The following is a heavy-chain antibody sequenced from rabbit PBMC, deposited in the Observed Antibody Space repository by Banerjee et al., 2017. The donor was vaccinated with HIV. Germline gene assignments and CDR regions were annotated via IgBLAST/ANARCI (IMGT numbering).Heavy chain of an antibody. CDR3: ARGVDGSGCYGL. CDR1: GFSFSNKYV. J-gene: IGHJ4*01. D-gene: IGHD1-1*01. V-gene: IGHV1S45*01. CDR2: INTNSGNA. Sequence: QEQLVESGGGLVQPGGTLTLTCKASGFSFSNKYVMCWVRQAPGKGLEWIACINTNSGNAVYASWAKGRFTISKTSSTTVTLQMTSLTAADTATYFCARGVDGSGCYGLWGPGTLVTVS.